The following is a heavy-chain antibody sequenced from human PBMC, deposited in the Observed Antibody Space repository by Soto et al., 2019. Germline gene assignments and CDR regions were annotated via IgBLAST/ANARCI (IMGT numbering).Heavy chain of an antibody. V-gene: IGHV5-51*01. CDR2: IYAGDSDT. D-gene: IGHD1-26*01. Sequence: GESLKISCKGSGYRFSNHWIGWVRQMPGKGLEWMGIIYAGDSDTRYSPAFQGQVTISVDKSISTAYLQWSSLKASDTAIYYCARHLFNQEETREYYGMDVWGQGPTVTVFS. CDR1: GYRFSNHW. CDR3: ARHLFNQEETREYYGMDV. J-gene: IGHJ6*02.